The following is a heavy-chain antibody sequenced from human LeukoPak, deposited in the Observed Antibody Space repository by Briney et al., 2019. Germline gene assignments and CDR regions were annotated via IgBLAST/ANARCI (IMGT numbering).Heavy chain of an antibody. D-gene: IGHD3-16*01. Sequence: GGSLRLSCAASGFTFSSYWMSWVRQAPGKGLEWVANIKQDGSEKYYVDSVKGRFTISRDNAKNSLYLQMNSLRAADTAVYYCAREGGESDFDYWGQGTLVTVSS. J-gene: IGHJ4*02. CDR2: IKQDGSEK. CDR3: AREGGESDFDY. CDR1: GFTFSSYW. V-gene: IGHV3-7*01.